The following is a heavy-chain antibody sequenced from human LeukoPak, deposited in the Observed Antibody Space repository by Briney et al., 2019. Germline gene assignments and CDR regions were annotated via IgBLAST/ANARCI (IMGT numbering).Heavy chain of an antibody. J-gene: IGHJ4*02. CDR1: GFTFSSYA. V-gene: IGHV3-23*01. D-gene: IGHD6-13*01. CDR3: VRDNPRQQGFAY. CDR2: ISGGSGST. Sequence: GGSLRLSCAASGFTFSSYAMSWVRQAPGKGLAWVSTISGGSGSTYCADSVKGRFTISRDNSKNTLYLQMNSLRDEDTAVYYCVRDNPRQQGFAYWGQGTLVTVSS.